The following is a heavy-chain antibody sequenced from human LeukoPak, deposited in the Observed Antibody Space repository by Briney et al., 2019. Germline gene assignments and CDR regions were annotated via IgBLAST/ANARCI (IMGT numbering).Heavy chain of an antibody. D-gene: IGHD2-2*01. CDR2: IKQQGSEK. Sequence: GGSQRLTCAASGFTFGSYWMSWVRQAPGKGLEWVATIKQQGSEKYYVDSVKGRFTISRDNAKNSLFLQMNSLRAEDTAVYYCARDSSTWSFEAETFHYWGQGTLVTVSS. V-gene: IGHV3-7*01. J-gene: IGHJ1*01. CDR1: GFTFGSYW. CDR3: ARDSSTWSFEAETFHY.